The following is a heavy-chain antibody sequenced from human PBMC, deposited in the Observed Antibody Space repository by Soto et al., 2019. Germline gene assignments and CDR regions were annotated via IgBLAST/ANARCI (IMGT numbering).Heavy chain of an antibody. CDR1: GGSISSSSYY. J-gene: IGHJ6*02. V-gene: IGHV4-39*01. Sequence: PSETLSLTCTVSGGSISSSSYYWGWIRQPPGKGLEWIGSIYYSGSTYYNPSLKSRVTISVDTSKNQFSLKLSSVTAADTAVYYCASPAWSDFWSGYSRWDYYYYGMDVWGQGTTVTVSS. D-gene: IGHD3-3*01. CDR3: ASPAWSDFWSGYSRWDYYYYGMDV. CDR2: IYYSGST.